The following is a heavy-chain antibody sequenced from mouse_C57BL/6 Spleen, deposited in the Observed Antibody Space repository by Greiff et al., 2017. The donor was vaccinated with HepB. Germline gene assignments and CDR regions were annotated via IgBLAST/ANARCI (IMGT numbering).Heavy chain of an antibody. D-gene: IGHD1-1*01. V-gene: IGHV1-64*01. CDR2: IHPNSGST. CDR3: ARGYYGSSYGYFDY. J-gene: IGHJ2*01. CDR1: GYTFTSYW. Sequence: VQLQQSGAELVKPGASVKLSCKASGYTFTSYWMHWVKQRPGQGLEWIGMIHPNSGSTNYNEKFKSKATLTVDKSSSTAYMQLSSLTSEDSAVYYGARGYYGSSYGYFDYWGQGTTLTVSS.